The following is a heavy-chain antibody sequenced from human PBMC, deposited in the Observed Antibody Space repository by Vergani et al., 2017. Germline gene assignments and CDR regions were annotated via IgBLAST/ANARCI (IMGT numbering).Heavy chain of an antibody. Sequence: EVQLLESGGGLVQPGGSLRLSCAASGFTFSSYAMSWVRQAPGKGLEWVSAISGSGGSTYYADSVKGRFTISRDNSKTTLYLQMNSLRAEDTAVDYCAKTLDGYYDSSGYLRGXFDPWGQGTLVTVSS. CDR1: GFTFSSYA. CDR3: AKTLDGYYDSSGYLRGXFDP. CDR2: ISGSGGST. D-gene: IGHD3-22*01. V-gene: IGHV3-23*01. J-gene: IGHJ5*02.